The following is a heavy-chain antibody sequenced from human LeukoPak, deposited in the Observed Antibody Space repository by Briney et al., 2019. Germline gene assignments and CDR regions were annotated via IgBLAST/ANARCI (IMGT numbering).Heavy chain of an antibody. CDR3: AKDRTHTSRSFDY. Sequence: PGGSLRLSCAASGFTFSTYTMTWVRQAPGKGLEWVSGISGSGGTTYYADSVKGRFTISRDNSKNTLYLQMNSLRVEDTAVYYCAKDRTHTSRSFDYWGQGTLVTVSS. D-gene: IGHD2-2*01. V-gene: IGHV3-23*01. CDR1: GFTFSTYT. CDR2: ISGSGGTT. J-gene: IGHJ4*02.